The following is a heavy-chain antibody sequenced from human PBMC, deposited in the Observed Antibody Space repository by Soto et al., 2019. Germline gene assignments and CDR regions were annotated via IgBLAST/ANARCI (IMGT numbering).Heavy chain of an antibody. Sequence: QVQLQESGPGLVKPSQTLSLTCTVSGGSINSDDYYWSWIRQPPGKGLEWIGYIYYSGTTYYNPSLKSRVTISVDTSKNQFSLRLTSVTAADTAVYYCARDDKYDPSGIDYWGQGTLVTVSS. CDR2: IYYSGTT. D-gene: IGHD3-22*01. V-gene: IGHV4-30-4*01. CDR1: GGSINSDDYY. J-gene: IGHJ4*02. CDR3: ARDDKYDPSGIDY.